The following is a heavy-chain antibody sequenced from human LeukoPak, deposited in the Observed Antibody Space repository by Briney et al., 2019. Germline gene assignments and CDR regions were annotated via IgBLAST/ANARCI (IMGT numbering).Heavy chain of an antibody. J-gene: IGHJ4*02. CDR3: ARQKGLGFDY. CDR2: IYYSGST. V-gene: IGHV4-59*08. Sequence: PSETLSLTCTVSGGSISSYYWSWIRQPPGKGLEWIGYIYYSGSTNYNPSLKSRVTISVDTSKNQFSLKLSSVTAADTAVYYCARQKGLGFDYWGQGTLVTVSS. CDR1: GGSISSYY.